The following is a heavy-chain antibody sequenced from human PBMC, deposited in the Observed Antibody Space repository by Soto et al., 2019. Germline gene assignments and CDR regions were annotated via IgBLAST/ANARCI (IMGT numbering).Heavy chain of an antibody. J-gene: IGHJ6*02. V-gene: IGHV3-33*01. D-gene: IGHD4-17*01. Sequence: PGGSLRLSCAASGFTFSDYGMHWVRQAPGKGLEWVAVIWHDGGNKYYGDSVKGRFTISRDNSKNTLYLQMNSLRAEDTAVYYCARNSLRWNYYGMDVWGQGTTVTVSS. CDR2: IWHDGGNK. CDR3: ARNSLRWNYYGMDV. CDR1: GFTFSDYG.